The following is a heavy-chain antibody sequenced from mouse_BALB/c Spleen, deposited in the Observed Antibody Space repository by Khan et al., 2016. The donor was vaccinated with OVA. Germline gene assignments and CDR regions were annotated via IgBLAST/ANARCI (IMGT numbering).Heavy chain of an antibody. CDR3: ARNNYYGYALDY. D-gene: IGHD1-1*01. V-gene: IGHV3-2*02. CDR2: ISYSGST. CDR1: GYSITTNYA. J-gene: IGHJ4*01. Sequence: EVQLQESGPGLVKPSQSLSLTCTVTGYSITTNYAWDWIRQFPGNKLEWMGYISYSGSTSYNPSLKSRISITRDTSKNQFFLQLNSVTTEDTATYDCARNNYYGYALDYWGQGTSVTVSS.